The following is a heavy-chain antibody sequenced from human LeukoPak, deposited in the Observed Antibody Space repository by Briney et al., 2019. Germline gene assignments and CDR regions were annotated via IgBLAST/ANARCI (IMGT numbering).Heavy chain of an antibody. CDR2: INPNSGGT. J-gene: IGHJ4*02. D-gene: IGHD3-10*01. CDR3: ARAPQGYYGSGSYSNSFFDY. Sequence: ASVKVSCKASGYTFTGYYMHWVRQAPGQGLEWMGWINPNSGGTNYAQKFQGWVTMTRDTSISTAYMELSRLRSDDTAVYYCARAPQGYYGSGSYSNSFFDYWGQGTLVAVSS. CDR1: GYTFTGYY. V-gene: IGHV1-2*04.